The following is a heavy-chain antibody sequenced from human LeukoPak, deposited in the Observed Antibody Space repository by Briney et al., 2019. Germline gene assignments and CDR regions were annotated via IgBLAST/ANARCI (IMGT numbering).Heavy chain of an antibody. V-gene: IGHV4-39*01. CDR3: VRHMSTNTGYFDS. D-gene: IGHD5-24*01. J-gene: IGHJ4*02. Sequence: SETLSLTCTVSGGSINSHSYYWGWIRQPPGKGLEWIGSVYYDGTSYSNPSLTSRAAVFVDTSRDEFSLDLSFVTAADTAVYYCVRHMSTNTGYFDSCGQGTLVSVSS. CDR1: GGSINSHSYY. CDR2: VYYDGTS.